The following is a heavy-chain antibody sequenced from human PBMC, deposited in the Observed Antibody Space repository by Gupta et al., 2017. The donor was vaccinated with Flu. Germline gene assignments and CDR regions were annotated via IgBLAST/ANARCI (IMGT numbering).Heavy chain of an antibody. CDR1: ALSFRTYN. D-gene: IGHD6-13*01. Sequence: EVQRVESGGGLVTPGGSLRLSCAVSALSFRTYNMPWARQAQGKGLAWVSSNSSRRSHIYYADSVKGRFTISSDNAKSLLFLKMNSLRGEGAAVYYGASGKLSSGWYDYWGQGTLVTVSS. J-gene: IGHJ4*02. CDR2: NSSRRSHI. V-gene: IGHV3-21*01. CDR3: ASGKLSSGWYDY.